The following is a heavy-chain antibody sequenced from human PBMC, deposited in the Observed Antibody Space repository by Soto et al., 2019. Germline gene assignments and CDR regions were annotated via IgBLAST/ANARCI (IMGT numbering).Heavy chain of an antibody. Sequence: QVQLLESGPGLVKPSQTLSLTCSVSGDSISTVDYFWAWIRQPPGQALEYIGYIYKSATTYYNPSFESRVAISLDTSNSHFSLNVTSVTAADSAVYFCARGRYCLTGRCFPNWFDSWGQGTLVTVSS. CDR3: ARGRYCLTGRCFPNWFDS. V-gene: IGHV4-30-4*01. J-gene: IGHJ5*01. CDR2: IYKSATT. D-gene: IGHD2-15*01. CDR1: GDSISTVDYF.